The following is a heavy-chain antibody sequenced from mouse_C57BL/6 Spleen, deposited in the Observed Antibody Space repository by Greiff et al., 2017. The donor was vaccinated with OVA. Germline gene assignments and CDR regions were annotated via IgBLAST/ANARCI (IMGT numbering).Heavy chain of an antibody. CDR3: ADSNYGVWFAY. CDR2: IGPGSGST. V-gene: IGHV1-77*01. Sequence: LQLKQSGAELVKPGASVKISCKASGYTFTDSYINWVKQRPGQGLEWIGKIGPGSGSTYYNEKLKGKATLTADKSSSTAYMQLSSLTSAVSAVYFCADSNYGVWFAYWGQGTLVTVSA. J-gene: IGHJ3*01. D-gene: IGHD2-5*01. CDR1: GYTFTDSY.